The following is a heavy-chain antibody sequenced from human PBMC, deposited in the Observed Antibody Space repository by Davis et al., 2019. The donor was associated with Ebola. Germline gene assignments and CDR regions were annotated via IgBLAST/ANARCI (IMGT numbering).Heavy chain of an antibody. V-gene: IGHV1-2*02. CDR1: GYTFIDNY. J-gene: IGHJ5*02. CDR2: INPKSGGT. D-gene: IGHD3-10*01. Sequence: AASVKVSCKASGYTFIDNYIHWMRQAPGQGPEWMGWINPKSGGTKYAQRFQGRVTMTRDTSITTAYMELSRLRSDDTAVYYCARGFSFDPWGQGTLVTVSS. CDR3: ARGFSFDP.